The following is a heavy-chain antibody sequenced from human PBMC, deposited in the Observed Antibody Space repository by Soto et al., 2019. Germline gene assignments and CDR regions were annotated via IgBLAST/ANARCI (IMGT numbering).Heavy chain of an antibody. D-gene: IGHD3-3*01. Sequence: QVHLQQWGAGLLKPSETLSLTCAVYGGSVYGYYWNWIRQPPGKVLEWIGEINHTGGTHYNPSLRSLVTMSVDTSKNHFSLRLSSVPAADTAISYCETRITVFGVLLPTFDPWVQGTQVTVSS. V-gene: IGHV4-34*02. J-gene: IGHJ5*02. CDR2: INHTGGT. CDR3: ETRITVFGVLLPTFDP. CDR1: GGSVYGYY.